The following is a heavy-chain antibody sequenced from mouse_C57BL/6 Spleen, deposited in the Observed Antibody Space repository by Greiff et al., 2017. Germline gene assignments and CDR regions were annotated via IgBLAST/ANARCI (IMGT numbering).Heavy chain of an antibody. J-gene: IGHJ1*03. V-gene: IGHV1-9*01. CDR3: AREAGSSYGYFDG. CDR1: GYTFTGYW. Sequence: QVQLKESGAELMKPGASVKLSCKATGYTFTGYWIEWVKQRPGHGLEWIGEILPGSGSTNYNEQLKGKATFTADTSSNTAYMQISSLTTEDSAIYDCAREAGSSYGYFDGWGTGTTVTVSS. CDR2: ILPGSGST. D-gene: IGHD1-1*01.